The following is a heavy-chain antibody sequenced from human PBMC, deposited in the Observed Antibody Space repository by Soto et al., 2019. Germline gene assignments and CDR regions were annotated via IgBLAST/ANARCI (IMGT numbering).Heavy chain of an antibody. Sequence: EVQLVESGGGLIQPGGSLRLACAASGFSVSSNYMSWVRQAPGKGLEWVSVIYTGGSTHYADSVEGRFTISRDISKNTLDLQMHSLRAEDTAVYYCAREPGSIAVAGTIWGQGTLVTVSS. J-gene: IGHJ4*02. D-gene: IGHD6-19*01. CDR3: AREPGSIAVAGTI. CDR2: IYTGGST. V-gene: IGHV3-53*01. CDR1: GFSVSSNY.